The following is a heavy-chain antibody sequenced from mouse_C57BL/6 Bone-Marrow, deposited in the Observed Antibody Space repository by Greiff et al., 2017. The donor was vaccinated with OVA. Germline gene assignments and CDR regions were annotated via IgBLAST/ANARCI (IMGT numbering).Heavy chain of an antibody. CDR3: ARSGLLRFDY. D-gene: IGHD1-1*01. J-gene: IGHJ2*01. CDR2: INPNYGTT. Sequence: VQLQQSGPVLVKPGASVKMSCKASGYTFTDYYMNWVKQSHGKSLEWIGVINPNYGTTSYNQKFKGKATLTVDQSSSTAYMQLNSLTSEDSAVYYCARSGLLRFDYWGQGTTLTVSS. V-gene: IGHV1-39*01. CDR1: GYTFTDYY.